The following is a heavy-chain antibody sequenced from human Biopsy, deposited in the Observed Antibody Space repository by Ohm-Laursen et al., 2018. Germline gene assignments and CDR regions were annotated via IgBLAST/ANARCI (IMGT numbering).Heavy chain of an antibody. CDR1: GGSISNYY. Sequence: SETLSLTCTVSGGSISNYYCAWIRQSPGKGLEWIGYIYHTGSANYNPSLRSRVTLSLDTSKNQLSLRLTSVPAADTAVYYCASHDSSGWWFFDNWGQGTLVTVS. CDR2: IYHTGSA. J-gene: IGHJ4*02. CDR3: ASHDSSGWWFFDN. V-gene: IGHV4-59*01. D-gene: IGHD6-19*01.